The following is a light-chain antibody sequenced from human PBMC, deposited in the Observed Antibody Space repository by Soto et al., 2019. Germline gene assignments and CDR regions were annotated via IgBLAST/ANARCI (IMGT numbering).Light chain of an antibody. CDR2: ENN. Sequence: QSVLTQPPSVSEAPGQRVTISCTGSSSNIGAGYEAHWYQQVPGTAPKLLIYENNNRPSGVPDRFSGSKSGTSASLAITGLQAAEEAEYYCQSYDSSLSGYVFGTGTKLTVL. J-gene: IGLJ1*01. CDR3: QSYDSSLSGYV. CDR1: SSNIGAGYE. V-gene: IGLV1-40*01.